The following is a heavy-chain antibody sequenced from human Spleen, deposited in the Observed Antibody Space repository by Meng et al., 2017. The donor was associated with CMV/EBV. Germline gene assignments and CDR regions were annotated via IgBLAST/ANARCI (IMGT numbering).Heavy chain of an antibody. Sequence: GESLKISCAASGFTFSSYAMSWVRQAPGKGLEWVSGISGSGGGTYYADSVKGRFTISRDNSKNTLYLQMSSLRAGDTAVYYCARPTGVDGMDVWGQGTTVTVSS. CDR3: ARPTGVDGMDV. J-gene: IGHJ6*02. D-gene: IGHD7-27*01. CDR2: ISGSGGGT. V-gene: IGHV3-23*01. CDR1: GFTFSSYA.